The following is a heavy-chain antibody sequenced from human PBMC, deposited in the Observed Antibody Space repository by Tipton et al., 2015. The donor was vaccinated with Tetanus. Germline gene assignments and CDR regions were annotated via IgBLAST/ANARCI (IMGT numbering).Heavy chain of an antibody. CDR3: ARRLGPYTRDQIWHFDL. CDR2: IYPGDSDT. J-gene: IGHJ2*01. CDR1: GYNFNLYW. D-gene: IGHD7-27*01. Sequence: QLVQSGAEVKEPGESLKISCQGSGYNFNLYWIAWVRQMPGKGLEWMGIIYPGDSDTTYSPSFQGQVTISADRSISTAYLQWSSLKASDTAVYFCARRLGPYTRDQIWHFDLWGRGTLVTVSS. V-gene: IGHV5-51*01.